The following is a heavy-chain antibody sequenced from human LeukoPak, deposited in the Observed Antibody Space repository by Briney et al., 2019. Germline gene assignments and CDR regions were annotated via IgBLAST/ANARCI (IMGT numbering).Heavy chain of an antibody. CDR2: IWYDGSNK. D-gene: IGHD2-8*01. CDR3: AKDYVNIGLMGSFDY. Sequence: QPGRSLRLSCAASGFTFSSYGMHWVRQAPGKGLEWVAVIWYDGSNKYYADSVKGRFTISRDNSKNTLYLQMNSLRAEDTALYYCAKDYVNIGLMGSFDYWGQGTLVTVSS. V-gene: IGHV3-33*06. J-gene: IGHJ4*02. CDR1: GFTFSSYG.